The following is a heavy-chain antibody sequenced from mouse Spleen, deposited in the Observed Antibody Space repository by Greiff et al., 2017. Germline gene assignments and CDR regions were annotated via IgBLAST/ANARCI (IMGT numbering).Heavy chain of an antibody. V-gene: IGHV1-42*01. Sequence: VQLKQSGPELVKPGASVKISCKASGYSFTGYYMNWVKQSPEKSLEWIGEINPSTGGTTYNQKFKAKATLTVDKSSSTAYMQLKSLTSEDSAVYYCARLELEYGNYGDYFDYWGQGTTLTVSS. D-gene: IGHD2-10*02. CDR3: ARLELEYGNYGDYFDY. CDR1: GYSFTGYY. CDR2: INPSTGGT. J-gene: IGHJ2*01.